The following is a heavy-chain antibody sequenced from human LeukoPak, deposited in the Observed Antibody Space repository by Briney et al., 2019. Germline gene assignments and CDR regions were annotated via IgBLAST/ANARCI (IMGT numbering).Heavy chain of an antibody. D-gene: IGHD1-26*01. V-gene: IGHV1-2*02. CDR2: INPNSGGT. CDR1: GYTFTGYY. Sequence: ASVKVSCKASGYTFTGYYMHWVRQAPGQGLEWMGWINPNSGGTNYAQKFQGRVTMTRDTSISTAYMELSRLRSDDTAVYYCARGLWVGVVGASNYWGQGTLVIVSS. CDR3: ARGLWVGVVGASNY. J-gene: IGHJ4*02.